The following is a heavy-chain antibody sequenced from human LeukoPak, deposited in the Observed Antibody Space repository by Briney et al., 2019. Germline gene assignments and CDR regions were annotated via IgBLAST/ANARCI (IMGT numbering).Heavy chain of an antibody. J-gene: IGHJ4*02. D-gene: IGHD2-8*02. V-gene: IGHV5-51*01. CDR2: IYPVNSDT. Sequence: GESLKISCQGSGYSFSGHWIAWVRQMPGKGLEYMGIIYPVNSDTRYSPSFQGQVTISADKSINTAYLQWSSLKASDTAIYYCARHVANRWWSYFDYWGQGTLVTVSS. CDR1: GYSFSGHW. CDR3: ARHVANRWWSYFDY.